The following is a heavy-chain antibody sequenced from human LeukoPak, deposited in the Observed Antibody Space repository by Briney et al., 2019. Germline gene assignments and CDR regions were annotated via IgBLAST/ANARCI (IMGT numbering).Heavy chain of an antibody. V-gene: IGHV4-4*09. CDR1: GGSISSYY. D-gene: IGHD1-26*01. CDR2: IYTSGST. Sequence: SETLSLTCTVSGGSISSYYWSWIRQPPGKGLEWIGYIYTSGSTNYNPSLKSRVTISVDTSKNQFSLKLSSVTAADTAVYYCARQYRGNWFDPWGQGTLVTVSS. J-gene: IGHJ5*02. CDR3: ARQYRGNWFDP.